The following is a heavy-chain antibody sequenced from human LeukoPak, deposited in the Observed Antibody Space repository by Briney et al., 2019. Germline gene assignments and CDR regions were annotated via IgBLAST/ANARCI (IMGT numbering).Heavy chain of an antibody. CDR1: TPTHNTHH. D-gene: IGHD4-23*01. J-gene: IGHJ4*02. V-gene: IGHV3-33*08. Sequence: GRPLRPTRAPTTPTHNTHHTHTPPHPPPNTPNRLTFIWYDGSNKYYADSVKGRFTISRDNSKNTLYLQMNSLTAEDTAVYYCARALEYGVNSRFDYWGRGTLVTVSS. CDR2: IWYDGSNK. CDR3: ARALEYGVNSRFDY.